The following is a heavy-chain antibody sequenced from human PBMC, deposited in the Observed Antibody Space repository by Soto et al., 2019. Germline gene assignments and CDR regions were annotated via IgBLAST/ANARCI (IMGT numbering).Heavy chain of an antibody. J-gene: IGHJ4*02. D-gene: IGHD3-16*01. V-gene: IGHV1-8*01. CDR3: ARQRRGTWYYFDH. CDR2: INPNADKT. Sequence: QMQLVQSGAEVKKPGASVKVSCKTSGYTFTTYDINWVRQATGQGLEWMGWINPNADKTGFAQKFQGRVTMTRDTSINTVYMELNNLRSEDTAVYYCARQRRGTWYYFDHWGQGTLVTVSS. CDR1: GYTFTTYD.